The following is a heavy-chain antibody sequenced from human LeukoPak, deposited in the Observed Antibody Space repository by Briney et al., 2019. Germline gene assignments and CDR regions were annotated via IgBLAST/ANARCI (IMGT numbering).Heavy chain of an antibody. Sequence: GGSLRLSCAASGFTVSSNYMSWVHQAPGKGLEWVSVIYSGGSTYYADSVKGRFTISRDNSKNTLYLQMNSLRAEDTAVYYCARGQTYYYDSSGFNFDYWGQGTLVTVSS. V-gene: IGHV3-53*01. D-gene: IGHD3-22*01. J-gene: IGHJ4*02. CDR2: IYSGGST. CDR1: GFTVSSNY. CDR3: ARGQTYYYDSSGFNFDY.